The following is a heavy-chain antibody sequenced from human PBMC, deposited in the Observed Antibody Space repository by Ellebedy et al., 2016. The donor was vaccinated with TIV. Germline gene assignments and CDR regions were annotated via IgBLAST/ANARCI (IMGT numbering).Heavy chain of an antibody. CDR1: GGSFSGYY. CDR2: INHSGST. V-gene: IGHV4-34*01. J-gene: IGHJ4*02. CDR3: ARGDPPVAGSIDY. Sequence: SETLSLXXAVYGGSFSGYYWSWIRQPPGKGLEWIGEINHSGSTNYNPSLKSRVTISVDTSKNQFSLKLSSVTAADTAVYYCARGDPPVAGSIDYWGQGTLVTVSS. D-gene: IGHD6-19*01.